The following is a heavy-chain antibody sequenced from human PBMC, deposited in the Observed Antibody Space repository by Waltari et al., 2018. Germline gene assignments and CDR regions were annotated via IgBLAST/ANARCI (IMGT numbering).Heavy chain of an antibody. D-gene: IGHD3-16*01. V-gene: IGHV3-30*01. Sequence: QVQLVESGGGVVQPGRSLRLSCAASGFTFSSYAMHWFRQAPGKGLEWVAVISYDGSNKYYADSVKGRFTISRDNSKNTLYLQMNSLRAEDTAVYYCARGLGDPTDYWGQGTLVTVSS. CDR2: ISYDGSNK. J-gene: IGHJ4*02. CDR3: ARGLGDPTDY. CDR1: GFTFSSYA.